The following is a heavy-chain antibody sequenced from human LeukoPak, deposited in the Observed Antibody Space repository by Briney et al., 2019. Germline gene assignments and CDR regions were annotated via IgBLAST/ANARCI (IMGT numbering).Heavy chain of an antibody. CDR2: IFSSGTT. D-gene: IGHD3/OR15-3a*01. CDR1: GGSITSNFYY. CDR3: ASLPSALRSIWSGRGALDF. V-gene: IGHV4-39*01. J-gene: IGHJ4*02. Sequence: SETLSLTCTVSGGSITSNFYYWGWIRQPPGKGLEWIGTIFSSGTTNYNPSLKSRVTISVDTSTNQFSLNLRYVTAADTAVYYCASLPSALRSIWSGRGALDFWGQGTLVAVSS.